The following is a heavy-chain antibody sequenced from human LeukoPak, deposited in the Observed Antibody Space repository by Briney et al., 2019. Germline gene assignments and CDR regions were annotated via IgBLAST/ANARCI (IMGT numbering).Heavy chain of an antibody. J-gene: IGHJ5*02. V-gene: IGHV3-23*01. Sequence: GGSLRLSCAASGFTFSSYAMSWVHQAPGKGLEWVSRISGSGESTYYADSVKGRFTISRDNSKNTLYLQMSSLRAEDTAVYYSYGDPTLSFDPWGQGTLVTVSS. CDR3: YGDPTLSFDP. D-gene: IGHD4-17*01. CDR1: GFTFSSYA. CDR2: ISGSGEST.